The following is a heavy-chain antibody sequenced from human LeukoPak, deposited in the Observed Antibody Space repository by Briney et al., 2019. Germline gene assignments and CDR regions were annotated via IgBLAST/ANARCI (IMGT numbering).Heavy chain of an antibody. D-gene: IGHD4-17*01. CDR1: GFTFSSHG. V-gene: IGHV3-30*03. CDR3: ARDRVYGDYYYYYYYMDV. CDR2: ISYDGSNT. Sequence: GGSLRLSCAASGFTFSSHGMHWVRQAPGKGLEWVAVISYDGSNTYYADSVKGRFTISRDNSKNTLYLQMNSLRAEDTAVYYCARDRVYGDYYYYYYYMDVWGKGTTVTISS. J-gene: IGHJ6*03.